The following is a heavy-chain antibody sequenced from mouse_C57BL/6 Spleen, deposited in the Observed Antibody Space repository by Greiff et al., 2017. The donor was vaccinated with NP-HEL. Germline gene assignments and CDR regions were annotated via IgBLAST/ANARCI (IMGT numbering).Heavy chain of an antibody. CDR2: INYDGSST. CDR3: ARYDYDERYAMDY. J-gene: IGHJ4*01. V-gene: IGHV5-16*01. CDR1: GFTFSDYY. D-gene: IGHD2-4*01. Sequence: EVHLVESEGGLVQPGSSMKLSCTASGFTFSDYYMAWVRQVPEKGLEWVANINYDGSSTYYLDSLKSRFIISRDNAKNILYLQMSSLKSEDTATYYCARYDYDERYAMDYWGQGTSVTVSS.